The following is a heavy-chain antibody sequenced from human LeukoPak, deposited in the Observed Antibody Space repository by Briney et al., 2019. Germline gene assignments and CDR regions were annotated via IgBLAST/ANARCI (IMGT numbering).Heavy chain of an antibody. CDR1: GFTFSSYS. D-gene: IGHD1-1*01. CDR3: AGTEHYYYYGMDL. Sequence: GGSLRLSCAASGFTFSSYSMNWVRQAPGKGLEWVSYISSSSSTIYYADSVKGRFTISRDNAKNSLYLQMNSLRAEDTAVYYCAGTEHYYYYGMDLWGQGTTVTVSS. CDR2: ISSSSSTI. V-gene: IGHV3-48*01. J-gene: IGHJ6*02.